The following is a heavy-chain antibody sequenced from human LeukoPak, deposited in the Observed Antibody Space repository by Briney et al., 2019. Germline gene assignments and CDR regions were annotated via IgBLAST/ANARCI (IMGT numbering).Heavy chain of an antibody. V-gene: IGHV4-59*08. CDR2: IYYSGST. CDR3: ARTLSSWPYPEYFQH. CDR1: GGSISSYY. Sequence: PSETLSLTCTVSGGSISSYYWSWLRQPPGKGLEWIGYIYYSGSTYYNPSLKSRVTISVDTSKNQFSLKLSSVTAADTAVYYCARTLSSWPYPEYFQHWGQGTLVTVSS. D-gene: IGHD6-13*01. J-gene: IGHJ1*01.